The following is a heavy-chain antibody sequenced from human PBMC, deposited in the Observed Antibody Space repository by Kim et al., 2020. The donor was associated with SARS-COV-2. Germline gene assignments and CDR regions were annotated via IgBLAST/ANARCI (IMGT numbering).Heavy chain of an antibody. J-gene: IGHJ3*02. V-gene: IGHV4-59*01. Sequence: SETLSLTCTVSGGSISSYYWSWIRQPPGKGLEWIGYIYYSGSTNYNPSLKSRVTISVDTSKNQFSLKLSSVTAADTAVYYCARDSPNYYGSGSYKGAFDIWGQGTMVTVSS. CDR2: IYYSGST. CDR1: GGSISSYY. D-gene: IGHD3-10*01. CDR3: ARDSPNYYGSGSYKGAFDI.